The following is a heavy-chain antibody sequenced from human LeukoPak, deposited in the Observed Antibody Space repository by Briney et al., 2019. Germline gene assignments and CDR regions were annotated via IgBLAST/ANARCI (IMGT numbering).Heavy chain of an antibody. CDR1: GFTFSSYS. Sequence: PGGSLRLSCAASGFTFSSYSTNWVRQAPGKGLEWVSSISSSSYIYYADSVKGRFTISRDNGKNSLYLQMNSLRAEDTTVYYCARVPYYYDSSGYYSAFDIWGQGTMVTVSS. CDR2: ISSSSYI. V-gene: IGHV3-21*01. D-gene: IGHD3-22*01. J-gene: IGHJ3*02. CDR3: ARVPYYYDSSGYYSAFDI.